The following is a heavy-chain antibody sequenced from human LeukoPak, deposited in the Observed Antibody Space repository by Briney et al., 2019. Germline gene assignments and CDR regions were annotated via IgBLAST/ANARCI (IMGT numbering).Heavy chain of an antibody. Sequence: SETLSLTCAVYGGSFSGYYWSWIRQPPGKGLEWIGEINHSGSTNYNPSLKSRVTISVVTSKNQFSLKLSSVTAADTAVYYCARHWRELPPRYWGQGTLVTVSS. D-gene: IGHD1-26*01. CDR3: ARHWRELPPRY. CDR1: GGSFSGYY. V-gene: IGHV4-34*01. J-gene: IGHJ4*02. CDR2: INHSGST.